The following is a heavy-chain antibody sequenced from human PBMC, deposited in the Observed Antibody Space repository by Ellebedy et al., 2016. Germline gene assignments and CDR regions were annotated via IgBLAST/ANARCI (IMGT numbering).Heavy chain of an antibody. CDR3: AKADSGSYLDYFDY. CDR2: ISGSGGST. CDR1: GVTFSSYG. V-gene: IGHV3-23*01. J-gene: IGHJ4*02. Sequence: GESLKISCAASGVTFSSYGMSWVRQAPGKGLEWVSGISGSGGSTYYADSVKGRFTISRDNSKNTLYLQMNSLRAADTAVYYCAKADSGSYLDYFDYWGQGTLVTVSS. D-gene: IGHD1-26*01.